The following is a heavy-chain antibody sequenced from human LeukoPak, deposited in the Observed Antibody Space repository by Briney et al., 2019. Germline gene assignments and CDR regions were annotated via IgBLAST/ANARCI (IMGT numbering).Heavy chain of an antibody. CDR2: IFPSDSDA. D-gene: IGHD3-10*01. Sequence: GESLKISCKVSGYSFTSYWIGWVRQMPGKGLEWMGIIFPSDSDARYSPSFQGQVTISADKSTSTAYLQWSSLKASDTAIYYCARVGKYYYGSGSYRPHYFDYWGQGTLVTVSS. V-gene: IGHV5-51*01. J-gene: IGHJ4*02. CDR3: ARVGKYYYGSGSYRPHYFDY. CDR1: GYSFTSYW.